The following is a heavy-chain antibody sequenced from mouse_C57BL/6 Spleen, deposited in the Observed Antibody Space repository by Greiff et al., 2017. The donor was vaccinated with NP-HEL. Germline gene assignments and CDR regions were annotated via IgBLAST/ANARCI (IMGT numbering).Heavy chain of an antibody. V-gene: IGHV1-54*01. CDR1: GYAFTNYL. Sequence: QVQLKESGAELVRPGTSVKVSCKASGYAFTNYLIEWVKQRPGQGLEWIGVINPGSGGTNYNEKFKGQATLTADKSSSTAYMQLSSLTSEDSAVYFCARVSLYDYDEGFDYWGQGTTLTVSS. CDR3: ARVSLYDYDEGFDY. D-gene: IGHD2-4*01. CDR2: INPGSGGT. J-gene: IGHJ2*01.